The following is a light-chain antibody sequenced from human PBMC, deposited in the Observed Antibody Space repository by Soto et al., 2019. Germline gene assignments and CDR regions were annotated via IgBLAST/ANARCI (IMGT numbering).Light chain of an antibody. V-gene: IGKV4-1*01. CDR3: QQYLSTPFT. J-gene: IGKJ3*01. CDR2: WAS. Sequence: DIVMTQPPDSLALSLGERATIHCKSSQTLFYTSSIKNYLAWYQQRPGQPPKLLIYWASDRESGVPNRFSGSGSGTDFTLTISGLQAEDVALYYCQQYLSTPFTFGPGTRLDI. CDR1: QTLFYTSSIKNY.